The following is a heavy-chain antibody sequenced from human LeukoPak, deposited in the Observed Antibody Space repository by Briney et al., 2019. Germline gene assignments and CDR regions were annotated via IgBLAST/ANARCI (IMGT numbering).Heavy chain of an antibody. CDR3: ARDPLSELGTDYYGMDV. D-gene: IGHD7-27*01. CDR2: ISYDGSNK. CDR1: GFTFSSYA. Sequence: GGSLRLSCAASGFTFSSYAMHWVRQAPGKGLEWVAVISYDGSNKYYADSVKGRFTISRDNSKNTLYLQMNSLRAEDTAVYYCARDPLSELGTDYYGMDVWGQGTTVTVSS. J-gene: IGHJ6*02. V-gene: IGHV3-30-3*01.